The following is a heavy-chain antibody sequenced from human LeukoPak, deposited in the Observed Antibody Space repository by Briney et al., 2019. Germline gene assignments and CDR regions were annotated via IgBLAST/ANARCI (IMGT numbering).Heavy chain of an antibody. CDR1: GFTFSSYN. Sequence: PGGSLRLSCAASGFTFSSYNMNWVRQAPGKGPEWVSSITSSSYIYYADSVKGRFTISRDNAKNSLYLQMDSLRVEDTAVYYCARDPYSGNYGPYYYYYMDVWGKGTTVTISS. CDR3: ARDPYSGNYGPYYYYYMDV. D-gene: IGHD1-26*01. CDR2: ITSSSYI. V-gene: IGHV3-21*06. J-gene: IGHJ6*03.